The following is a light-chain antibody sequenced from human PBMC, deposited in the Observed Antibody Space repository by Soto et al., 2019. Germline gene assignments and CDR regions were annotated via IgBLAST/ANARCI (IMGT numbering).Light chain of an antibody. CDR3: HQYNHWLTWT. V-gene: IGKV3-15*01. CDR2: SAS. Sequence: EIEMTQSPSTLCPSPGQRATLSCRASQGVSSKLAWYQQRPGQEARILIYSASTKVTTIPAWLSGSGSGTEFTLSTSSLQSEEFAVSYCHQYNHWLTWTFGQGTKVDIK. J-gene: IGKJ1*01. CDR1: QGVSSK.